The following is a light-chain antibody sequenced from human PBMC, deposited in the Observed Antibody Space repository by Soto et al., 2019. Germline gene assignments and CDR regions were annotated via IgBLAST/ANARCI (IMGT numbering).Light chain of an antibody. Sequence: QSVLTQPTSVSGSPGQSITIYCTGSGNDIGAYDYVSWYQQHPGKAPRLLINGVRNRPPGISSRFSASKSGLTASLTISGLRAEVEAEYYCSSLTTTRFYVFGTGTKVTVL. CDR2: GVR. CDR1: GNDIGAYDY. V-gene: IGLV2-14*01. J-gene: IGLJ1*01. CDR3: SSLTTTRFYV.